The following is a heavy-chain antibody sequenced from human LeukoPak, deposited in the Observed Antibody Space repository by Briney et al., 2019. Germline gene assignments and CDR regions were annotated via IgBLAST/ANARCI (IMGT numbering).Heavy chain of an antibody. V-gene: IGHV1-46*01. CDR3: ARAGAHYDFWSGYYIHWFDP. CDR1: GYTFTSYY. Sequence: ASVKVSCKASGYTFTSYYMHWVRQAPGQGLEWMGIINPSGSSTSYAQKFQGRVTMTRDMSTSTVYMELSSLRSEDTAVYYCARAGAHYDFWSGYYIHWFDPWGQGTLVTVSS. J-gene: IGHJ5*02. CDR2: INPSGSST. D-gene: IGHD3-3*01.